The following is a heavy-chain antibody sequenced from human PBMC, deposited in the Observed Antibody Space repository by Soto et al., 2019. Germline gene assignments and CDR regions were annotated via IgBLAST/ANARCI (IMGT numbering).Heavy chain of an antibody. D-gene: IGHD5-12*01. CDR3: ARELSRGYSGYELAY. V-gene: IGHV3-21*01. CDR2: ISSSSSYI. Sequence: GGSLRLSCAVSGFTFSDYTMIWVRQAPGKGLEWVSSISSSSSYIYYADSVKGRFTISRDNAKNSLYLQMSSLRAEDTAMYYCARELSRGYSGYELAYWGQGTLVTVSS. J-gene: IGHJ4*02. CDR1: GFTFSDYT.